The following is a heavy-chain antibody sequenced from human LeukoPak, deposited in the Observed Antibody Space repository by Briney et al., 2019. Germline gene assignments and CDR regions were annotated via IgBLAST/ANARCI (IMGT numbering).Heavy chain of an antibody. D-gene: IGHD3-22*01. CDR1: GFTFSSYS. V-gene: IGHV3-21*01. CDR2: ISSSSSYI. CDR3: ARDLRHYYDSNGYFS. Sequence: GGSLRLSCAASGFTFSSYSMNWVRQAPGKGLEWVSSISSSSSYIYYADSVKGRFTISRDNAKNSLYLQMNSLRAEDTAVYYCARDLRHYYDSNGYFSWGQGTLVTVSS. J-gene: IGHJ4*02.